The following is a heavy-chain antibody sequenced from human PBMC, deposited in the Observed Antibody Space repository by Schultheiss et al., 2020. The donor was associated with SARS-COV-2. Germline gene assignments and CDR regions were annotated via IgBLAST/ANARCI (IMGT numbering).Heavy chain of an antibody. CDR1: GFTFSSYD. V-gene: IGHV3-13*01. CDR3: ARAGSGYYYEGEYYYYGMDV. CDR2: IGTAGDT. J-gene: IGHJ6*02. Sequence: GGSLRLSCAASGFTFSSYDMHWVRQATGKGLEWVSAIGTAGDTYYPGSVKGRFTISRENAKNSLYLQMNSLRAGDTAVYYCARAGSGYYYEGEYYYYGMDVWGQGTTVTGAS. D-gene: IGHD3-22*01.